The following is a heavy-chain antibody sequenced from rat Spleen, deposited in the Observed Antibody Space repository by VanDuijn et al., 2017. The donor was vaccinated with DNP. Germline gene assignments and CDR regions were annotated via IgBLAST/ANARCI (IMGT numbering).Heavy chain of an antibody. J-gene: IGHJ2*01. D-gene: IGHD1-9*01. V-gene: IGHV5S13*01. CDR1: GFTFNKFG. CDR2: ISTNGGNS. Sequence: EVHLVESGGGLVQPGRSLKLSCTASGFTFNKFGMAWVRQAPTQGLEWVASISTNGGNSVYRDSVKGRFTISRDNAKNTQYLQMDNLRSEDTATYFCATYYGFNSYFFDYWGQGVMVTVSS. CDR3: ATYYGFNSYFFDY.